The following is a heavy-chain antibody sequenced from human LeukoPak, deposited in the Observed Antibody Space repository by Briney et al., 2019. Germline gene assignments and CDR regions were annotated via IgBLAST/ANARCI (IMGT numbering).Heavy chain of an antibody. CDR2: IRYDGSNK. Sequence: GGSLRLSCAASGFTFSSYGMHWVRQAPGKGLEWVAFIRYDGSNKYYADSVKGRFTVSRDNSKNTLYLQMNSLRAEDTAVCYCAKVAQPYYYYYGMDVWGQGTTVTVSS. J-gene: IGHJ6*02. V-gene: IGHV3-30*02. CDR1: GFTFSSYG. CDR3: AKVAQPYYYYYGMDV.